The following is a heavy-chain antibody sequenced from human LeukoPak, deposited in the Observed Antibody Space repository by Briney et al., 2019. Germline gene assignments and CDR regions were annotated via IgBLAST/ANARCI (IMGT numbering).Heavy chain of an antibody. CDR3: ARRIELKVGYGGYNWFDP. V-gene: IGHV4-39*01. CDR2: IYYSGST. Sequence: SETLSLTCTVSGGSISSSSYYWGWIRQPPGKGLEWIGSIYYSGSTYYNPSLKSRVTISVDTSKNQFSLKLSSVTAADTAVYYCARRIELKVGYGGYNWFDPWGQGTLVTVSS. CDR1: GGSISSSSYY. D-gene: IGHD4-23*01. J-gene: IGHJ5*02.